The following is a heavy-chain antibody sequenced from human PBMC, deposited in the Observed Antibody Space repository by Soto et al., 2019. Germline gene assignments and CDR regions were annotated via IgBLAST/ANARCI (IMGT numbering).Heavy chain of an antibody. V-gene: IGHV3-21*01. CDR2: ITSDSTYI. CDR3: ARDSDSSGYIDY. Sequence: PGGSLRLSCAASGFTFTNNSMNWVRQAPGKGLEWVSSITSDSTYIYYADFVKGRFTISRDDAKNLLSLQMNSLRAEDTAVYYCARDSDSSGYIDYWGQGTQVTVSS. J-gene: IGHJ4*02. D-gene: IGHD3-22*01. CDR1: GFTFTNNS.